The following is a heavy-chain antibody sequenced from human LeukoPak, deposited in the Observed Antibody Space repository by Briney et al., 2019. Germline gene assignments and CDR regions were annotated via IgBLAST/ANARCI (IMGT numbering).Heavy chain of an antibody. CDR2: ISAYNGNT. CDR3: ARRTDYYFDY. J-gene: IGHJ4*02. CDR1: GYTFTSYG. Sequence: GASGTVSCKASGYTFTSYGMSWVRQAPGQGLEWMGWISAYNGNTNYAQKLKGRVTMTTDTSTSTAYMELRSLRSDDTAVYYCARRTDYYFDYWGQGTLVTVSS. V-gene: IGHV1-18*01. D-gene: IGHD1-1*01.